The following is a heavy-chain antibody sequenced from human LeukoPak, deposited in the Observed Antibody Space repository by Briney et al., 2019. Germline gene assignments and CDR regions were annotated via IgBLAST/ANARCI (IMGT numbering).Heavy chain of an antibody. CDR2: IYPGDSDT. V-gene: IGHV5-51*01. D-gene: IGHD4-23*01. Sequence: NLGESLKISCKGSGYSFTSYWIGWVRQMPGKGLEWMGIIYPGDSDTRYSPSFQGQVTISADKFITTAYLQWSSLKASDTAIYYCARRLTVVEGGGALDIWGQGTMVTVSS. CDR1: GYSFTSYW. CDR3: ARRLTVVEGGGALDI. J-gene: IGHJ3*02.